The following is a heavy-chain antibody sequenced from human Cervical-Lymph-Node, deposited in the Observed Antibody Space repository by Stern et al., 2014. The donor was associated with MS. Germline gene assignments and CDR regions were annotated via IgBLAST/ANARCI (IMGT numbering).Heavy chain of an antibody. Sequence: QLVQSGAEVKKPGASVKVSCKASGYTFTSYGISWVRQAPGQWLEWMVWISSYKGNTNYAQKLQGRVTIATDTSTSTAYLELRSLRSDDTAVYYCARGLLGSENAFDIWGQGTMVTVSS. J-gene: IGHJ3*02. CDR3: ARGLLGSENAFDI. CDR1: GYTFTSYG. D-gene: IGHD2-15*01. V-gene: IGHV1-18*01. CDR2: ISSYKGNT.